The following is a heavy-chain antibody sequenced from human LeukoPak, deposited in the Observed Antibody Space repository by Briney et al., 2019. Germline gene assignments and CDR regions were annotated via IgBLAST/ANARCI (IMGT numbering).Heavy chain of an antibody. CDR3: ARDRPVWFGESHDAFDI. CDR2: IWYDGSNK. CDR1: GFTFSSYG. D-gene: IGHD3-10*01. Sequence: PGGSLRLSCAASGFTFSSYGMHWVRQAPGKGLEWVAVIWYDGSNKYYADSVKGRFTISRDNSKNTLYLQMNSLRAEDTAVYYCARDRPVWFGESHDAFDIWGQGTMVTVSS. V-gene: IGHV3-33*01. J-gene: IGHJ3*02.